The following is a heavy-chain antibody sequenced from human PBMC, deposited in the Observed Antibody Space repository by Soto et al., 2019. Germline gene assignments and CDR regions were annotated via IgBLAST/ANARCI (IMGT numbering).Heavy chain of an antibody. J-gene: IGHJ4*02. CDR1: GASMNNYY. Sequence: SETLSLTCSVSGASMNNYYGSWVRQPPGKGLEWIGYMYYSGSSNYNSSLKSRVTISVDTSKNQFSLKLSSVTAADTAVYYCVRDFAYFDSWGQGTLVTVSS. V-gene: IGHV4-59*01. CDR2: MYYSGSS. CDR3: VRDFAYFDS. D-gene: IGHD3-3*01.